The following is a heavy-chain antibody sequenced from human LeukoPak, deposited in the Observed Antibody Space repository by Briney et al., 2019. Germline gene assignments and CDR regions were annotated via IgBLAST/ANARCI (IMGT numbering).Heavy chain of an antibody. CDR2: INPNSGGT. V-gene: IGHV1-2*02. CDR3: ARAPPRDCTNGVCYDY. Sequence: ASVKVSCKASGYTFTGYYMHWVRQAPGQGLEWMGWINPNSGGTNYAQKFQGRVAMTRDTSISTAYMELSRLRSDDTAVYYCARAPPRDCTNGVCYDYWGQGTLVTVSS. D-gene: IGHD2-8*01. J-gene: IGHJ4*02. CDR1: GYTFTGYY.